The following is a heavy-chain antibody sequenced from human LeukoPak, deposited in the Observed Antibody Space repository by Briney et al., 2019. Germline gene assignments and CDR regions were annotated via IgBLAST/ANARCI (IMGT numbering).Heavy chain of an antibody. CDR3: ARGYYDSTGYYYPSFDY. CDR2: MHSSGST. D-gene: IGHD3-22*01. CDR1: GGSINIYY. J-gene: IGHJ4*02. V-gene: IGHV4-4*07. Sequence: SETLSLTCTVSGGSINIYYWNWIRQPAGKGLEWIGRMHSSGSTNYNPSFKSQVTMSVDTSNNQFSLKLRSVTAADTAVYFCARGYYDSTGYYYPSFDYWGQGTLVTVSS.